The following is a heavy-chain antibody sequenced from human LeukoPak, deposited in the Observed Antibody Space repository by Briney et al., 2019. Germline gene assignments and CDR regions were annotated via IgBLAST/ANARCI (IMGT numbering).Heavy chain of an antibody. CDR3: ARPYCSNTNCYHFDY. D-gene: IGHD2-2*01. CDR2: IKQDESEK. J-gene: IGHJ4*02. Sequence: GGSLRLSCAASGFSFSSYGLHWVRQAPGKGLEWVANIKQDESEKYYVDSVKGRFTISRDNAKNSLFLQMNSLRAEDTAVYYCARPYCSNTNCYHFDYWGQGTLVTVSS. CDR1: GFSFSSYG. V-gene: IGHV3-7*01.